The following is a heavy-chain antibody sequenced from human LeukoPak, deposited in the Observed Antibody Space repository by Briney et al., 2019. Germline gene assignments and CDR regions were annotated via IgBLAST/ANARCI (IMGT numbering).Heavy chain of an antibody. CDR2: ISRSGGST. CDR3: AKGSGWYYDY. V-gene: IGHV3-23*01. J-gene: IGHJ4*02. Sequence: GGSLRLSCAASGFTFSSYAMSWVRQAPGKGLEWVSGISRSGGSTYYADSVKGRFTISRDNSKNTLYLQMNSLRAEDTAVYYCAKGSGWYYDYWGQGTLVTVSS. CDR1: GFTFSSYA. D-gene: IGHD3-22*01.